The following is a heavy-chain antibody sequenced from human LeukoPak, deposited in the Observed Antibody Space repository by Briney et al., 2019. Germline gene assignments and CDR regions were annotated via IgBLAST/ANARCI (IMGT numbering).Heavy chain of an antibody. J-gene: IGHJ4*02. V-gene: IGHV4-39*07. D-gene: IGHD3-10*01. Sequence: SETLSLTCTVSGGSIYSRSYYWGWVRQPPGRGLEWIGSMYYKGETYLNPSLKSRVTISHTSKNQFSLKLKSVTAADTAVYYCARVGEGYYGGRIFDYWGQGTLVTVSS. CDR1: GGSIYSRSYY. CDR3: ARVGEGYYGGRIFDY. CDR2: MYYKGET.